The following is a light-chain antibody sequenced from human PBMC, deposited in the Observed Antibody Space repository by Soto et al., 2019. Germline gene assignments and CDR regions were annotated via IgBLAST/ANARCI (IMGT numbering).Light chain of an antibody. CDR2: KAS. J-gene: IGKJ3*01. Sequence: DIRMTQSPSTLSASVGDRVTITCRASQSISSWLAWYQQKPGKAPNLLIYKASSLESGVPSRFSGSGSGTEFTLTISSLQPDDFATYYCQQYNSYSSTFGPGTKVDI. CDR3: QQYNSYSST. CDR1: QSISSW. V-gene: IGKV1-5*03.